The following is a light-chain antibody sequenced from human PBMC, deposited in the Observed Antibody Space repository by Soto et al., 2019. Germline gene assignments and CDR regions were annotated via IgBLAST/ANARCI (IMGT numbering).Light chain of an antibody. CDR3: QQYGSSPTT. CDR2: GAS. CDR1: QSVSNSY. Sequence: EIVLTQSPGTLSLSAGERATLSCRASQSVSNSYLAWYQQKPGRAPRLLIYGASSRATDIPDRFSGSGSGTDFTLTISRLEPVDSAVYYCQQYGSSPTTFGQGTKVEIK. J-gene: IGKJ1*01. V-gene: IGKV3-20*01.